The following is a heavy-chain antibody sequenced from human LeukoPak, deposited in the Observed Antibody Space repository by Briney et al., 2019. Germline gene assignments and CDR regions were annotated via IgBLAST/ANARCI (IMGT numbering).Heavy chain of an antibody. V-gene: IGHV1-69*13. CDR2: IIPIFGTS. J-gene: IGHJ4*02. D-gene: IGHD5-18*01. Sequence: ASVKVSCKASGGTFSSYAINWVRQAPGQGLEGMGGIIPIFGTSNYAHKFQGRVTITADESTSTVYMELSSLRSDDTAIYYCAFEGYNYGYNWGQGTLVTVSS. CDR3: AFEGYNYGYN. CDR1: GGTFSSYA.